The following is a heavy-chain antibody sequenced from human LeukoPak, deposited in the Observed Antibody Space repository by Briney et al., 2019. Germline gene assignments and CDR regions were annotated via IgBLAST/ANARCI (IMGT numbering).Heavy chain of an antibody. D-gene: IGHD6-13*01. CDR2: TYDSGST. J-gene: IGHJ5*02. Sequence: SETLSLTCTVSGGSISSYYWSWIRQPPGKGLEWIGYTYDSGSTNYNPSLKSRVTISVDTSKNQFSLKLSSVTAADTAVYYCARVEVHSSSWRWDNWFDPWGQGTLVTVSS. CDR3: ARVEVHSSSWRWDNWFDP. V-gene: IGHV4-59*01. CDR1: GGSISSYY.